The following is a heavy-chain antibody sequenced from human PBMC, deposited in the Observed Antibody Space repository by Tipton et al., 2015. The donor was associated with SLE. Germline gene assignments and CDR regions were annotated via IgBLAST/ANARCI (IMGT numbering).Heavy chain of an antibody. D-gene: IGHD1-14*01. Sequence: TLSLTCTVSGGSISRYYWSWIRQPAGKGLEWVGRISTFGSTNYSPSLRSRVTISVDTSKTQFSLRLNSVTTADTAVYYCARSSGIPDVSYYYYMDVWGKGTTVTVSS. CDR2: ISTFGST. CDR1: GGSISRYY. CDR3: ARSSGIPDVSYYYYMDV. J-gene: IGHJ6*03. V-gene: IGHV4-4*07.